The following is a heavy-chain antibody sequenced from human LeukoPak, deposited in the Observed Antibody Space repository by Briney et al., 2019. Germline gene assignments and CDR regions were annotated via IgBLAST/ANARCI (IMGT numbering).Heavy chain of an antibody. CDR3: ARGGRITMVRGVIPGYFDY. V-gene: IGHV4-34*01. J-gene: IGHJ4*02. CDR2: INHSGST. CDR1: GGSFSGYY. Sequence: NPSETLSLTCAVYGGSFSGYYWSWIRQPPGKGLEWIGEINHSGSTNYNPSLKSRVTISVDTSKNQFSLKLSSVTAADTAVYYCARGGRITMVRGVIPGYFDYWGQGTLVTVSS. D-gene: IGHD3-10*01.